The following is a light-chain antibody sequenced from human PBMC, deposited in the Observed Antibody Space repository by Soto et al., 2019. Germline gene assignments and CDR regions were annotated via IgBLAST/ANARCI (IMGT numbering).Light chain of an antibody. V-gene: IGKV3-20*01. Sequence: ELVLTQSPGTLSLSPGERATLSCRASQSVSSNYLAWYQQKPGQAPRLLIYAASSRSTVIPDRFSGSGSGTEFTLTISSLQSEAFAVYYCQPYNNWCRAFGPGTKVDIK. J-gene: IGKJ3*01. CDR2: AAS. CDR3: QPYNNWCRA. CDR1: QSVSSNY.